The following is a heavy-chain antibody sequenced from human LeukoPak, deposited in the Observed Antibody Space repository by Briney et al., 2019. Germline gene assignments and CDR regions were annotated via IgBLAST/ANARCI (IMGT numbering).Heavy chain of an antibody. CDR2: IIPIFGTA. CDR1: GGTFSSYA. J-gene: IGHJ3*02. D-gene: IGHD2-21*02. V-gene: IGHV1-69*06. Sequence: GASVKVSCKASGGTFSSYAISWVRQAPGQGLEWMGGIIPIFGTANYAQKFQGRVTITADKSTSTAYMELSSLRSEDTAVYYCARDPITYCGGDCYSVYPYDDAFDIWGQGTMVTVSS. CDR3: ARDPITYCGGDCYSVYPYDDAFDI.